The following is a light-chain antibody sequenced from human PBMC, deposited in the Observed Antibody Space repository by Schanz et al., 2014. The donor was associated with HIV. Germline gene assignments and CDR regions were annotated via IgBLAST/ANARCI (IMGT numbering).Light chain of an antibody. V-gene: IGKV1-5*01. J-gene: IGKJ5*01. Sequence: DIQMTQSPSTLSASVGDRVTLTCRASHNIGNWLTWYQQKPGKAPKLLIYAASSLHSGVPSRFSGSGSGTDFTLTISSLQPEDFATYYCQQLNSYPITFGQGTRLEIK. CDR2: AAS. CDR1: HNIGNW. CDR3: QQLNSYPIT.